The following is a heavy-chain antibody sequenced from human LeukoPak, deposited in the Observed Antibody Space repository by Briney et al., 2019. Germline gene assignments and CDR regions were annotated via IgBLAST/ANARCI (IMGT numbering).Heavy chain of an antibody. J-gene: IGHJ4*02. D-gene: IGHD6-19*01. CDR3: VREGYSSGWFRN. V-gene: IGHV3-53*01. CDR2: IYSGGST. Sequence: PGGSLRLSCAASGFTFSSYGMHWVRQAPGKGLEWVSVIYSGGSTYYVDSVKGRFTISRDNSKNTLYLQMNSLKAEDTAVYYCVREGYSSGWFRNWGQGTLVSVSS. CDR1: GFTFSSYG.